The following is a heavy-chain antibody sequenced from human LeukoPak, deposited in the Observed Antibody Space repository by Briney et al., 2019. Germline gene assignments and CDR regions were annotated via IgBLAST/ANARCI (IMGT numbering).Heavy chain of an antibody. J-gene: IGHJ4*02. CDR2: IKQDGSEK. Sequence: GGSLRLSCAASGFTFSSYWMSWVRQAPGKGLEWVANIKQDGSEKYYVDSVKGRFTISRDNAKNSLYLQMNSLRAKDTAVYYCARDPRYSSGWYSDYWGQGTLVTVSS. V-gene: IGHV3-7*03. D-gene: IGHD6-19*01. CDR1: GFTFSSYW. CDR3: ARDPRYSSGWYSDY.